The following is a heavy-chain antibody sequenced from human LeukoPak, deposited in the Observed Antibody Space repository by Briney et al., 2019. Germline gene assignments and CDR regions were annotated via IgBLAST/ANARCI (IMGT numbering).Heavy chain of an antibody. CDR1: GGSFSGYY. CDR3: ARYSWFGELGIDS. V-gene: IGHV4-34*01. J-gene: IGHJ4*02. CDR2: INHSGST. D-gene: IGHD3-10*01. Sequence: SETLSLTCAVYGGSFSGYYWSWIRHPPGKGLEWIVEINHSGSTNYNPSLKSRVTISVDTSQNQFSLKLSSVTAADTAVYYCARYSWFGELGIDSWGQGTLVTVSS.